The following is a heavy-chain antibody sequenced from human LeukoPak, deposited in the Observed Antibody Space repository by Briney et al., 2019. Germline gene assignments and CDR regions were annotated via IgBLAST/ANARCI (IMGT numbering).Heavy chain of an antibody. J-gene: IGHJ4*02. V-gene: IGHV3-23*01. CDR3: AKGGYCDDDCSGGVFDY. CDR1: GFTFSSYA. D-gene: IGHD2-21*02. Sequence: GGSLRLSCAASGFTFSSYAMSWVRQAPGMGLELVSAISGRGTTPYYADSVKGRFTISRDNPKNTLYLQMNSLRADDTAIYYCAKGGYCDDDCSGGVFDYWGQGTLVTVSS. CDR2: ISGRGTTP.